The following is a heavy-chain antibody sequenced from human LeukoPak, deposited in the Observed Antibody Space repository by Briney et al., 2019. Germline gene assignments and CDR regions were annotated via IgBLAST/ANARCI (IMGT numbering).Heavy chain of an antibody. Sequence: GGSLRLSCVASGFSFSPFPMNWVRQAPGKGLEWLSYISNSGSTTYLADSVKGRFNVSRDNAKNSLYLQMSSLRAEDTGVYYCARGVDYYYYMDVWGKGTTVTISS. CDR2: ISNSGSTT. V-gene: IGHV3-48*03. J-gene: IGHJ6*03. CDR3: ARGVDYYYYMDV. CDR1: GFSFSPFP.